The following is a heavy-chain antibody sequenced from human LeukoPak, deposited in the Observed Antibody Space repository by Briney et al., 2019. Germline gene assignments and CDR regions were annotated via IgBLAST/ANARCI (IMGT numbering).Heavy chain of an antibody. V-gene: IGHV3-7*01. J-gene: IGHJ4*02. CDR3: ARSRFYFDY. CDR2: IKPDGSEK. Sequence: GGSLRLSCVGSGFTFSNYLMNWVRQAPGKGLEWVAKIKPDGSEKDHVDSVKGRFTISRDNAKNSLYLQLNSLRAEDTAVYYCARSRFYFDYWGQGTLVTVSS. CDR1: GFTFSNYL.